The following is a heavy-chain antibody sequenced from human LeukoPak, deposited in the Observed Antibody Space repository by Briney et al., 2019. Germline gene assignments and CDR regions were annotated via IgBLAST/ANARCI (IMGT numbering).Heavy chain of an antibody. CDR2: SNPNSGGT. CDR1: GYTFTGCY. J-gene: IGHJ4*02. CDR3: ARDRGCSSTSCYLSEFDY. V-gene: IGHV1-2*04. D-gene: IGHD2-2*01. Sequence: ASVKVSCKASGYTFTGCYMHWVRQAPGQWLEWMGWSNPNSGGTNYAQKFQGWVTMTRDTSISTAYMELSRLRSDDTAVYYCARDRGCSSTSCYLSEFDYWGQGTLVTVSS.